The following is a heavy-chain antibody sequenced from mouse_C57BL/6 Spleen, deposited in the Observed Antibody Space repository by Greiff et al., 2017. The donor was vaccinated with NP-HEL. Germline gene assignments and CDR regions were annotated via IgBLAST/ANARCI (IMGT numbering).Heavy chain of an antibody. D-gene: IGHD1-1*01. CDR2: IHPNSGST. CDR3: AEGYYGSSYGY. CDR1: GYTFTSYW. J-gene: IGHJ2*01. Sequence: QVQLQQPGAELVKPGASVKLSCKASGYTFTSYWMHWVKQRPGQGLEWIGMIHPNSGSTNYNEKFKSKATLTVDKSSSTAYMQLSSLTSEASAVYYCAEGYYGSSYGYWGQGTTLTVSS. V-gene: IGHV1-64*01.